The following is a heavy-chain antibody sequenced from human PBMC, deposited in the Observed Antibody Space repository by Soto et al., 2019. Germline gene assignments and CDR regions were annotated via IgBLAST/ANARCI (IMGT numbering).Heavy chain of an antibody. CDR2: ISAHNGNT. V-gene: IGHV1-18*01. J-gene: IGHJ4*02. Sequence: QVHLVQSGAEVKKPGASVKVSCKGSGYGFTTYGITWVRQAPGQGLEWMAWISAHNGNTNYAQKLQGRVTVTRDTSTSTAYMELRSLIYDDTAVYYCARGRYGDYWGQGALVTVSS. CDR1: GYGFTTYG. CDR3: ARGRYGDY. D-gene: IGHD1-1*01.